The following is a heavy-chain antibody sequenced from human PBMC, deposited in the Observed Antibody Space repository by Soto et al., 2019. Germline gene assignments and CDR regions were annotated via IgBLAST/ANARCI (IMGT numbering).Heavy chain of an antibody. D-gene: IGHD1-26*01. CDR2: IYYSGST. Sequence: QLQLQESGPGLVKPSETLSLTCTVSGGSISSSSYYWGWIRQPPGKGLEWIGSIYYSGSTYYNPSLQRRVTLAVDTSKNHCSLKLSSVTAADTAVYYCATQEVGGSYVYTFDPWGQGTLVTVSS. CDR3: ATQEVGGSYVYTFDP. V-gene: IGHV4-39*02. J-gene: IGHJ5*02. CDR1: GGSISSSSYY.